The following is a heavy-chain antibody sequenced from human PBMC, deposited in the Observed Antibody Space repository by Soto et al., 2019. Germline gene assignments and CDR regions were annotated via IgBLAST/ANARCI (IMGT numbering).Heavy chain of an antibody. Sequence: GGSLRLSCAASGFTFDDYAMHWVRQAPGKGLEWVSGISWNSSSIGYADSVKGRFTISRDNAKNSLYLQMNSLRAEDTALYYCAKAYDPQYYYGSGSYHHDAFDIWGQGTMVTVSS. CDR1: GFTFDDYA. D-gene: IGHD3-10*01. CDR2: ISWNSSSI. J-gene: IGHJ3*02. V-gene: IGHV3-9*01. CDR3: AKAYDPQYYYGSGSYHHDAFDI.